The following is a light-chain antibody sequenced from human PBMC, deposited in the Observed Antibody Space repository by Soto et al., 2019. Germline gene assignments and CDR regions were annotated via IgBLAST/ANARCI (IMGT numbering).Light chain of an antibody. Sequence: EIVLTQSPDTLSLSPGERATLSCRASQSVSSSSLTWYQRKPGQAPRFLIYGASNRAIGIPDRFSGSGSETDFTLAISRLEPEDFAVYYCQQYGDSSYTFGRGTKLEMK. J-gene: IGKJ2*01. V-gene: IGKV3-20*01. CDR2: GAS. CDR3: QQYGDSSYT. CDR1: QSVSSSS.